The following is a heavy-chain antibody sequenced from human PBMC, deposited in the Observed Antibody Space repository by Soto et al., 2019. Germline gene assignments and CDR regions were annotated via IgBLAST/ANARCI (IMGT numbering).Heavy chain of an antibody. Sequence: ASVKVSCKASGYTFTSYAMHWVRQAPGQGLEWMGWISAYNGNTNYAQKLQGRVTMTTDTSTTTAYMELNSLRSEDTAVYYCARGERYYYDSSGYFGFDYWGQGTLVTVSS. J-gene: IGHJ4*02. D-gene: IGHD3-22*01. V-gene: IGHV1-18*01. CDR2: ISAYNGNT. CDR3: ARGERYYYDSSGYFGFDY. CDR1: GYTFTSYA.